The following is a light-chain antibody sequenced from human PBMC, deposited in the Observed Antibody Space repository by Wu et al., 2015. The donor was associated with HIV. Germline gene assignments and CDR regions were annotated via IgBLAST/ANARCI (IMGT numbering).Light chain of an antibody. CDR1: QGISHY. J-gene: IGKJ1*01. CDR3: QKCDSAPWT. V-gene: IGKV1-27*01. CDR2: AAS. Sequence: DIQMTQSPSSLSASVGDRVTITCRASQGISHYLAWYQQKPGKVPKLLVYAASTLQSGVPSRFSGSGSGTDFTLTISSLQPEDVAVYYCQKCDSAPWTFGQGTRVEIK.